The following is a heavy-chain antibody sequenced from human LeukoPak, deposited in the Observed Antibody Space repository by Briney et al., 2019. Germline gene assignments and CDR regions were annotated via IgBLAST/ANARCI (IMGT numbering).Heavy chain of an antibody. V-gene: IGHV1-2*02. D-gene: IGHD1-26*01. CDR2: INPNSGGT. CDR1: GYTFTAYY. CDR3: ARDRGGATRRGFDY. J-gene: IGHJ4*02. Sequence: ASVKVSCKASGYTFTAYYMHWVRQAPGQGLEWMGWINPNSGGTNYAQKFQGRVTMTRDTSISTAYMELSRLRSDDTAVYYCARDRGGATRRGFDYWGQGTLVTVSS.